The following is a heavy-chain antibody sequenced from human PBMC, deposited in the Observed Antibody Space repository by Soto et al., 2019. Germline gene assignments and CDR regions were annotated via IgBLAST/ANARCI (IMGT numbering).Heavy chain of an antibody. CDR3: ARDLCSGGSCYHEN. CDR2: IYYSGST. CDR1: GGSIRSGAYY. Sequence: QVQLQESGPGLVKPSQTLSLTCTVSGGSIRSGAYYWSWIRQHPGKGLEWIGYIYYSGSTHYNPSLKSRVTISVDTSKNQFSLKLSSVTAADTAVYYCARDLCSGGSCYHENWGQGTLVTVSS. D-gene: IGHD2-15*01. J-gene: IGHJ4*02. V-gene: IGHV4-31*03.